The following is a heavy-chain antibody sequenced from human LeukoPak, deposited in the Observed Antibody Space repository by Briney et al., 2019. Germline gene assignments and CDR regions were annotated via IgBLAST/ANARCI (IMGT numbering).Heavy chain of an antibody. Sequence: GSSVKVSCKASGGTFSSYAICWVRQAPGQGLEWMGGIIPIFGTANYAQKFQGRVTITADESTSTAYMEPSSLRSEDTAVYYCAKGARFGAFDIWGQGTMVTVSS. V-gene: IGHV1-69*01. D-gene: IGHD3-16*01. J-gene: IGHJ3*02. CDR1: GGTFSSYA. CDR2: IIPIFGTA. CDR3: AKGARFGAFDI.